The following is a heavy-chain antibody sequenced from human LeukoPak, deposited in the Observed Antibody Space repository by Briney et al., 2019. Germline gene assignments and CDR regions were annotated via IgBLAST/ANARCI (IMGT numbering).Heavy chain of an antibody. CDR1: GFTFSSYG. CDR3: AKGVGAKDYFDY. D-gene: IGHD1-26*01. Sequence: PGGSLRLSCAASGFTFSSYGMHWVRQAPGKGLEWVAVISYDGSNKYHADSVKGRFTISRDNSKNTLYLQMNSLRAEDTAVYYCAKGVGAKDYFDYWGQGTLVTVSS. V-gene: IGHV3-30*19. CDR2: ISYDGSNK. J-gene: IGHJ4*02.